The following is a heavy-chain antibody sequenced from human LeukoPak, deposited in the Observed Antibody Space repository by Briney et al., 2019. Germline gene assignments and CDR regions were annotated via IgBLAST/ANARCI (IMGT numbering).Heavy chain of an antibody. D-gene: IGHD3-10*01. CDR1: GGSIRGYY. Sequence: SETLSLTCTVSGGSIRGYYWSWIRQPPGRGLEWIGYFYYSGSTNYSPSLKSRVTISLDTSKNQFSLKLTSVTAADTAVYYCARMVRGVLDYWGQGTLVTVSS. CDR2: FYYSGST. J-gene: IGHJ4*02. V-gene: IGHV4-59*01. CDR3: ARMVRGVLDY.